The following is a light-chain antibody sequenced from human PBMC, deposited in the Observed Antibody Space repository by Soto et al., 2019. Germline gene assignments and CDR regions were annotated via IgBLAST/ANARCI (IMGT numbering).Light chain of an antibody. J-gene: IGKJ1*01. CDR3: HQSAPSRGT. Sequence: EIVLTQSPATLSLSPGXRATLSCRASQNISSRFLAWYQHKPGQAPRLLIYGASIRATDIPGRFSGSGSGTDFSLTISRLEPEDFAVYYCHQSAPSRGTFGQGTKVDIK. V-gene: IGKV3-20*01. CDR1: QNISSRF. CDR2: GAS.